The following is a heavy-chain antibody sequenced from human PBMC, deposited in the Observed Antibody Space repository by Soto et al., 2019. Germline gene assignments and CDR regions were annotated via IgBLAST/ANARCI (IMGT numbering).Heavy chain of an antibody. Sequence: SETLSLTCTVSGGSISSSSYYWGWIRQPPGKGLEWIGSIYYSGSTYYNPSPKSRVTISVDTSKYQFSLKLSSVTAADTAVYYCARRTSGGSSLVDYWGQGSLVTVSS. CDR3: ARRTSGGSSLVDY. D-gene: IGHD2-15*01. J-gene: IGHJ4*02. V-gene: IGHV4-39*01. CDR2: IYYSGST. CDR1: GGSISSSSYY.